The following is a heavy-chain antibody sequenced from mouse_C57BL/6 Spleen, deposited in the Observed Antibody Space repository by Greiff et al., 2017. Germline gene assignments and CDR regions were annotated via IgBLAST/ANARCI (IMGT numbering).Heavy chain of an antibody. CDR1: CYTFTSYW. V-gene: IGHV1-5*01. CDR3: TGGSTMVTVDY. D-gene: IGHD2-2*01. Sequence: EVQLQQSGTVLARPGASVKMSCKTSCYTFTSYWMHWVKQRPGQGLGWIGAIYPGNSDTRYNQKFKGKAKLTAVTSASIAYMELSSLTNEDSAVYYCTGGSTMVTVDYWGQGTTLTVSS. J-gene: IGHJ2*01. CDR2: IYPGNSDT.